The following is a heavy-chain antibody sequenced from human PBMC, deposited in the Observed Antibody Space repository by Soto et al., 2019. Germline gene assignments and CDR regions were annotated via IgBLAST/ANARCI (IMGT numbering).Heavy chain of an antibody. CDR2: IKSKTDGGTT. CDR3: TTSGRYYDILTGYLSHFDY. D-gene: IGHD3-9*01. V-gene: IGHV3-15*07. CDR1: GFTFSNAW. Sequence: GGSLRLSCAASGFTFSNAWMNWVRQAPGKGLEWVGRIKSKTDGGTTDYAAPVKGRFTISRDDSKNTLYLQMNGLKTEDTAVYYCTTSGRYYDILTGYLSHFDYWGQGTLVTVSS. J-gene: IGHJ4*02.